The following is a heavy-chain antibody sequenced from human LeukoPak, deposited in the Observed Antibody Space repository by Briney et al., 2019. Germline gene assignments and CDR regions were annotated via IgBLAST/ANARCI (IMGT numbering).Heavy chain of an antibody. CDR1: GFTFSNYA. CDR2: VSGSGDRT. D-gene: IGHD3-10*01. CDR3: ANSRGYGSGNL. Sequence: GGSLRLSCAASGFTFSNYAMSWVRQAPGKGLEWISAVSGSGDRTYYAGSVKGRFTISRDNSKNIVYLRMNSLRAEDTAVYFCANSRGYGSGNLWGQGTLVSVSS. J-gene: IGHJ4*02. V-gene: IGHV3-23*01.